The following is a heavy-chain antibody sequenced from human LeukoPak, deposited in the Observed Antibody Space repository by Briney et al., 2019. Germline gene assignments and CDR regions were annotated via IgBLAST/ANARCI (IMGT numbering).Heavy chain of an antibody. CDR3: ARDLPIAAAGMGFDP. CDR1: GGSISSYY. V-gene: IGHV4-59*01. J-gene: IGHJ5*02. CDR2: IYYSGST. Sequence: PSETLSLTCTVSGGSISSYYWSWIRQPPGRGLEWIGFIYYSGSTNYNPSLKSRVTVSVDTSKNQFSLKLSSVTAADTAMYYCARDLPIAAAGMGFDPWGQGTLVTVSS. D-gene: IGHD6-13*01.